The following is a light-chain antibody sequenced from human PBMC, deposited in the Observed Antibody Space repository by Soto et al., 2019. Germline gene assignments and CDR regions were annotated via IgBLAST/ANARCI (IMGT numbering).Light chain of an antibody. CDR1: ESISRH. Sequence: IQLTQSPSSLSASVGDRVTITCRAAESISRHLNWYQQKPGRAPDLLIYAASTLQNGVPPRFTGSGSGTEFTLTITGLQLEDFATYYCQQDYSTLATFGQGTRLEIK. J-gene: IGKJ5*01. CDR2: AAS. CDR3: QQDYSTLAT. V-gene: IGKV1-39*01.